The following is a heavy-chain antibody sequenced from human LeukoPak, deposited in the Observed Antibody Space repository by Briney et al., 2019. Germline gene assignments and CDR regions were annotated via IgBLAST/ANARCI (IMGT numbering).Heavy chain of an antibody. Sequence: PGGSLRLSCAVSGFTVSSNYMSWVRQAPGKGLEWVSVIYNSGSTFYADSVKGRFTIPRDNSENTLYLQMNSLRAEDTAVYYCARSLRVGVTAGGYWGQGTLVTVSS. CDR3: ARSLRVGVTAGGY. CDR2: IYNSGST. J-gene: IGHJ4*02. V-gene: IGHV3-53*01. D-gene: IGHD1-26*01. CDR1: GFTVSSNY.